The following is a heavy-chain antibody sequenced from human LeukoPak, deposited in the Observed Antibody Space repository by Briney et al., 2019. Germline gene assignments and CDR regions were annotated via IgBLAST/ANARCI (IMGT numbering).Heavy chain of an antibody. CDR3: ANPRYDSSGYYYVD. Sequence: ASVKVSCKASGYTFTSYAMHWLRQAPGQRLDWMGWINGGSGNTKYTPEFQGRVTITRDTSASTAYMELSSLRSEDTAVYYCANPRYDSSGYYYVDWGQGTLVTVSS. V-gene: IGHV1-3*01. CDR1: GYTFTSYA. D-gene: IGHD3-22*01. CDR2: INGGSGNT. J-gene: IGHJ4*02.